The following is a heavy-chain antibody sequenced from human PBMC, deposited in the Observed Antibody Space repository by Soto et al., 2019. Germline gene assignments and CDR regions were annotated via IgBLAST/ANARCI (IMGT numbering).Heavy chain of an antibody. Sequence: GGSLRLSCAASGFTVSSNYMSWVRQAPGKGLEWVSVIYSGGSTYYADSVKGRFTISRDNSKNTLYLQMNSLRAEDTAVYYCATSPTWKDYYYYYMDVWGKGTTVTVSS. CDR3: ATSPTWKDYYYYYMDV. D-gene: IGHD1-1*01. V-gene: IGHV3-66*01. J-gene: IGHJ6*03. CDR2: IYSGGST. CDR1: GFTVSSNY.